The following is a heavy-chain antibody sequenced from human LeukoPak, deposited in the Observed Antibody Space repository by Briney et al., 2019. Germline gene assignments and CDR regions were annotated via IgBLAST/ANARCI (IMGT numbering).Heavy chain of an antibody. J-gene: IGHJ4*02. CDR3: ARAARGSSSFDY. CDR2: IIPIFGTA. V-gene: IGHV1-69*05. D-gene: IGHD6-13*01. CDR1: GGTFSSYA. Sequence: GASMKVSCKASGGTFSSYAISWVRQAPGQGLEWMGRIIPIFGTANYAQKFQGRVTITTDESTSTAYMELSSLRSEDTAVYYCARAARGSSSFDYWGQGTLVTVSS.